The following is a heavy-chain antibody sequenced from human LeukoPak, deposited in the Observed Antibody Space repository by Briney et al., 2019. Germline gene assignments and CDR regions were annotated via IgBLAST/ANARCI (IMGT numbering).Heavy chain of an antibody. CDR1: GYSISSGYY. D-gene: IGHD3-16*01. Sequence: SETLSLTCAVSGYSISSGYYWGWIRQPPGKGLEWIGSIYHSGSTYYNPSLKSRVTISVDTSKNQFSLKLSSVTAADTAVYYCARRAWGYPEAGVFYFDYWGQGTLVTVSS. V-gene: IGHV4-38-2*01. CDR3: ARRAWGYPEAGVFYFDY. J-gene: IGHJ4*02. CDR2: IYHSGST.